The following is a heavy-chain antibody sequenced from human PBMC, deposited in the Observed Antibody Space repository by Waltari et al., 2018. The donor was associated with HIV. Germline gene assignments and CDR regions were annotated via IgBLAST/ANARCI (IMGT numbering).Heavy chain of an antibody. CDR2: ISSGRGTM. CDR1: GFTLSRYN. J-gene: IGHJ3*02. D-gene: IGHD4-4*01. Sequence: EVQLVESGGGLVQPGGSLRLSCAASGFTLSRYNMNWVRQAPGRGLEWIYYISSGRGTMAFADSVNGRFTISRDNAKNSLYLQVNSLRDEDTAVYYCARDSRIYSYGFDIWGQGTTVTVSS. V-gene: IGHV3-48*02. CDR3: ARDSRIYSYGFDI.